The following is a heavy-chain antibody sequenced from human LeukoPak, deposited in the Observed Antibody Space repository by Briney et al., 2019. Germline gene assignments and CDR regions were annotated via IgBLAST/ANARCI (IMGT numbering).Heavy chain of an antibody. Sequence: PSETLSLTCTVSGGSISSYYWSWIRQPAGKGLEWIGRIYTSGSTNYNPSLKSRVTMSVDTSKNQFSLKLSSVTAADTAVYYCARDSTPPGRYYENWFDPWGQGTLVTVSS. CDR2: IYTSGST. CDR1: GGSISSYY. V-gene: IGHV4-4*07. J-gene: IGHJ5*02. CDR3: ARDSTPPGRYYENWFDP. D-gene: IGHD3-10*01.